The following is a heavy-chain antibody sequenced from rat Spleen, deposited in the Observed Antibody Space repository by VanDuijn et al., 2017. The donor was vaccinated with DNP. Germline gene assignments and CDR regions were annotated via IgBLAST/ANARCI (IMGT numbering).Heavy chain of an antibody. V-gene: IGHV5-29*01. CDR1: GFTFSNYG. Sequence: EVQLVESGGGLVQPGRSLKLSCAASGFTFSNYGMAWVRQAPTKGLEWVAYIRYDGGSTKYGDSVKGRFTISRDNAKSTLYLQMDSLRSEDTATYYCVRWNSGHFDYWGQGVMVTVSS. D-gene: IGHD4-3*01. J-gene: IGHJ2*01. CDR3: VRWNSGHFDY. CDR2: IRYDGGST.